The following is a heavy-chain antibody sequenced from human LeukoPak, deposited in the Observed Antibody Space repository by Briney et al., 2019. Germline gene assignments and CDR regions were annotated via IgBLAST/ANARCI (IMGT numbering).Heavy chain of an antibody. J-gene: IGHJ4*02. D-gene: IGHD3-10*01. CDR2: ISGSGGSR. V-gene: IGHV3-23*01. CDR3: AKSRGFGESANDY. Sequence: GASLRLSCAASGFTFISYAMSWVRQAPGKGLEWVSAISGSGGSRYYADSVKGRFTISRDNSKNTLYLQMNSLRAEDTAVYYCAKSRGFGESANDYWGQGTLVTVSS. CDR1: GFTFISYA.